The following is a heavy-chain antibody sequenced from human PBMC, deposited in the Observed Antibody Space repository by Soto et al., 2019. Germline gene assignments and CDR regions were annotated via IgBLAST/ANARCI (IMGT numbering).Heavy chain of an antibody. V-gene: IGHV3-30-3*01. J-gene: IGHJ4*02. CDR3: ARAIETAMDPCDY. CDR1: GFSFTTYA. D-gene: IGHD5-18*01. Sequence: GSLRLSCAASGFSFTTYAMHWVRQAPGKGLEWVAVISDDGSIKYYADSVKGRFTISRDNSKNTFYLQMNSLRGDDTALYYCARAIETAMDPCDYWGQGALVTV. CDR2: ISDDGSIK.